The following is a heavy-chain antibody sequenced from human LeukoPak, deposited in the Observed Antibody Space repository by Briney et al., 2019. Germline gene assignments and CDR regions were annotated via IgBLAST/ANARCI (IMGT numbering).Heavy chain of an antibody. CDR2: ISAYNGNT. CDR3: ARDRWLQLPFDY. D-gene: IGHD5-24*01. Sequence: GASVKVSCTASGYTFTSYGIGWVRQAPGQGLEWMGWISAYNGNTNYAQKLQGRVTMTTDTSTSTAYMELRSLRSDDTAVYYCARDRWLQLPFDYWGQGTLVTVSS. V-gene: IGHV1-18*01. J-gene: IGHJ4*02. CDR1: GYTFTSYG.